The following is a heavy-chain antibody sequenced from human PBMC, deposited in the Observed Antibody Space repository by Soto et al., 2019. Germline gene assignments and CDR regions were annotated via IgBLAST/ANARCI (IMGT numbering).Heavy chain of an antibody. CDR2: IDSDGNSK. CDR3: VRDDVGVGIDY. V-gene: IGHV3-74*03. D-gene: IGHD1-26*01. J-gene: IGHJ4*02. CDR1: GFTFSSYW. Sequence: EVQLVESGGGLVQPGGSLRLSCAASGFTFSSYWMRWVRQVPGKGLVWVSHIDSDGNSKTYADSVKGRFTISRDNAKNTVYLQMNSLRAEDTAVYYCVRDDVGVGIDYWGLGTLVTVSS.